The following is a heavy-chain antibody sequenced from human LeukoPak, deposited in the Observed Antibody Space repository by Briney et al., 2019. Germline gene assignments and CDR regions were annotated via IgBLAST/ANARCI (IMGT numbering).Heavy chain of an antibody. D-gene: IGHD6-13*01. V-gene: IGHV1-69*06. CDR2: IIPNFGTA. CDR3: ARDPMGGVAAAGPSHYGMDV. Sequence: ASVKVSCKASGGTFSSYAISWVRQAPGQGLEWMGGIIPNFGTANYAQKFQGRVTITADKSTSTAYMELSSLRSEDTAVYYCARDPMGGVAAAGPSHYGMDVWGQGTTVTVSS. CDR1: GGTFSSYA. J-gene: IGHJ6*02.